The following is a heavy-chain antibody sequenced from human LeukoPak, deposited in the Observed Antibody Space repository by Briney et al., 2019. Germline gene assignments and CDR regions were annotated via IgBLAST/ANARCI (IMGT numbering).Heavy chain of an antibody. CDR2: ISYDGSNK. D-gene: IGHD6-6*01. J-gene: IGHJ3*02. CDR1: GFTFSSYG. V-gene: IGHV3-30*18. Sequence: GGSLRLSCAASGFTFSSYGMHWVRQAPGKGLEWVAVISYDGSNKYYADSVKGRFTISRDNSKNTLYLQMNSLRVEDTAVYYCAKDRGSSLFFDIWGQGTMVTVSS. CDR3: AKDRGSSLFFDI.